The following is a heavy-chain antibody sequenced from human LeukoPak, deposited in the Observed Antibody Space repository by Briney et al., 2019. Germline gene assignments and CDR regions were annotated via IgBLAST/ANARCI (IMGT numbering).Heavy chain of an antibody. CDR2: IYSGGST. D-gene: IGHD5-18*01. J-gene: IGHJ1*01. CDR3: AKSPNSYGLGNAEYFQH. Sequence: PGGSLRLSCAASGFTVSSNYMSWVRQAPGKGLEWVSVIYSGGSTYYADSVKGRFTISRDNSKNTLYLQMNSLRAEDTAVYYCAKSPNSYGLGNAEYFQHWGQGTLVTVSS. CDR1: GFTVSSNY. V-gene: IGHV3-66*01.